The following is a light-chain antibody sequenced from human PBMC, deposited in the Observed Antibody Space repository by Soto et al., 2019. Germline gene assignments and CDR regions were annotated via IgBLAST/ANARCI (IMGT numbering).Light chain of an antibody. CDR3: QQSSSSPPIT. V-gene: IGKV1-39*01. CDR2: AAS. Sequence: DIQLTQSPSSLSASLGDSVSISCRASQNIDNLLNWYRQRSGEAPEVLIYAASTLRDGVSSRVSGRGYGTEFTLTIKNLLLDDFATYYCQQSSSSPPITFGQGTRLDI. CDR1: QNIDNL. J-gene: IGKJ5*01.